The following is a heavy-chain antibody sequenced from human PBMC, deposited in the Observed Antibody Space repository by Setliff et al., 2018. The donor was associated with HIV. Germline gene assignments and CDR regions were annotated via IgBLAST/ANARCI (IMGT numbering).Heavy chain of an antibody. J-gene: IGHJ4*02. V-gene: IGHV4-59*12. CDR2: IYYSGST. Sequence: SETLSLTCTVSGGSISSYYWSWIRQPPGKGLEWIGYIYYSGSTNYKPSLKSRVSISVDTSKNQFSPKLSSVTAADTAVYYCARDESQVEVHRGYSYGSFDYWGQGTLVTVSS. CDR1: GGSISSYY. D-gene: IGHD5-18*01. CDR3: ARDESQVEVHRGYSYGSFDY.